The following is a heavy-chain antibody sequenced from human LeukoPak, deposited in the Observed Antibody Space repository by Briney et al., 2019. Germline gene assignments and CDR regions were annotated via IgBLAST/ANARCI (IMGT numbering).Heavy chain of an antibody. CDR3: ARDPHDYGDHFDY. CDR1: GFTFSSDS. D-gene: IGHD4-17*01. CDR2: ISSSSSYI. V-gene: IGHV3-21*01. Sequence: GGSLRLSCAASGFTFSSDSMNWVRQAPGKRLEWVPSISSSSSYIYYADSVKGRFTISRDNAKKSLYLQMNSLRAEDTAVYYCARDPHDYGDHFDYWGQGTLVTVSS. J-gene: IGHJ4*02.